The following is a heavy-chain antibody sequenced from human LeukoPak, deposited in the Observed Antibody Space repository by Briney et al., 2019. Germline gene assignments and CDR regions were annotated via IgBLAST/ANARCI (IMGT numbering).Heavy chain of an antibody. J-gene: IGHJ5*02. Sequence: ASVKVSCKASGYTFTSYGISWVRQAPGQGLEWMGWISAYNGNTNYAQKLQGRVTMTTDTSTSTAYMELRSLRSEDTAVYYCATQSVEMAANEGWFDPWGQGTLVTVSS. V-gene: IGHV1-18*01. CDR3: ATQSVEMAANEGWFDP. D-gene: IGHD5-24*01. CDR1: GYTFTSYG. CDR2: ISAYNGNT.